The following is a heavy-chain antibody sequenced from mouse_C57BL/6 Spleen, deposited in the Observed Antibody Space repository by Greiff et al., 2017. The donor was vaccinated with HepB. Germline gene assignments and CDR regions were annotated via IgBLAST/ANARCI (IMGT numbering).Heavy chain of an antibody. V-gene: IGHV5-4*03. D-gene: IGHD1-2*01. CDR3: ARGNYYGFGDYAMDY. J-gene: IGHJ4*01. CDR1: GFTFSSYA. CDR2: ISDGGSYT. Sequence: EVKLMESGGGLVKPGGSLKLSCAASGFTFSSYAMSWVRQTPEKRLEWVATISDGGSYTYYPDNVKGRFTISRDNAKNNLYLQMSHLKSEDTAMYYCARGNYYGFGDYAMDYWGQGTSVTVSS.